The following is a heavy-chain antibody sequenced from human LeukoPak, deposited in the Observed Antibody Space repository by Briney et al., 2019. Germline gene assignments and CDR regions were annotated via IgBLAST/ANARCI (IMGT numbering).Heavy chain of an antibody. CDR3: ARRPDYGDYTYYYYYMDV. J-gene: IGHJ6*03. V-gene: IGHV4-34*01. CDR1: GGSFSGYY. D-gene: IGHD4-17*01. CDR2: INHSGST. Sequence: SETLSLTCAVYGGSFSGYYWSWIRQPPGKGLEWIGEINHSGSTNYNPSLKSRVTISVDTSKNQFSLKLSSVTAADTAVYYCARRPDYGDYTYYYYYMDVWGKGTAVTISS.